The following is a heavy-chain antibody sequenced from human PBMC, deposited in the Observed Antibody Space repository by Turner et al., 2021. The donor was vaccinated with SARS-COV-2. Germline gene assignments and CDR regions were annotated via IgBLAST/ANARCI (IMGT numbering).Heavy chain of an antibody. CDR3: ARHQWLRGTLDS. J-gene: IGHJ4*02. CDR1: GGSIGSSNYD. Sequence: QLQLQESGPGLVKTSETLSLHCTVSGGSIGSSNYDWGWIRQPPGKGLVWIGSFYYGGSTYYNPSLKSRVTISVDTSKNQFSLKLSSVTAADTAVYYCARHQWLRGTLDSWGQGTLVTVSS. V-gene: IGHV4-39*01. CDR2: FYYGGST. D-gene: IGHD6-19*01.